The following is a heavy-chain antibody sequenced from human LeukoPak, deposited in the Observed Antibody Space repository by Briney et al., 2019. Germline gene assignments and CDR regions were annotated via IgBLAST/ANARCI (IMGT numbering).Heavy chain of an antibody. J-gene: IGHJ4*02. D-gene: IGHD3-22*01. V-gene: IGHV3-33*01. Sequence: PGGSLRLSCSASGFIFSNYGMHWVRQAPGKGPEWVGVVWSTGDRTYYGDSVKGRFIISRDNSKKTLYLEMNGLRAEDTAVYYCAGDGDHYEETHFDYWGQGTLVTVSS. CDR2: VWSTGDRT. CDR1: GFIFSNYG. CDR3: AGDGDHYEETHFDY.